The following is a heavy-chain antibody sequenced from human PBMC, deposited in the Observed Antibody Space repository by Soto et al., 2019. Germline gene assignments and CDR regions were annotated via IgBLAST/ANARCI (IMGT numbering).Heavy chain of an antibody. Sequence: QVQLVQSGAEVKKPGASVKVSCKASGYTFTSYDINWVRQATGQGLEWLGWMNPNSGNTGYAQKFQGRVTMTRNTSKSTAYMALSSQRSEDTAVYYCARAHYYDSSGYYPNFDYWGQGTLVTVSS. CDR3: ARAHYYDSSGYYPNFDY. J-gene: IGHJ4*02. CDR2: MNPNSGNT. D-gene: IGHD3-22*01. CDR1: GYTFTSYD. V-gene: IGHV1-8*01.